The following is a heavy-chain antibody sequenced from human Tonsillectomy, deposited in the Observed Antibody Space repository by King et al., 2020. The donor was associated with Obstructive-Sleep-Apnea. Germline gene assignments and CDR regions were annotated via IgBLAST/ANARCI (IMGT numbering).Heavy chain of an antibody. V-gene: IGHV4-39*07. CDR3: ASEGAYCSSTSCYFSAYYFDY. CDR1: GGSISSSSYY. Sequence: QLQESGPGLVKPSETLSLTCTVSGGSISSSSYYWGWIRQPPGKGLEWIGSIYYSGSTYYNPSLKSRVTISVDTSKNQFSLKLSSVTAADTAVYYCASEGAYCSSTSCYFSAYYFDYWGQGTLVTVSS. CDR2: IYYSGST. D-gene: IGHD2-2*01. J-gene: IGHJ4*02.